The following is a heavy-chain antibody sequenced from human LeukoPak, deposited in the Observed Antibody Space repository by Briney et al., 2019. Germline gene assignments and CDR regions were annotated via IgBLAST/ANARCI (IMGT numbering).Heavy chain of an antibody. CDR3: ANTDYYDTSALDY. Sequence: QPGGSLRLSCAASGFTFSSYWMHWVRQAPGKGLVWVSRINSDGSSTSYADSVKGRFTISRDNSKNTLYLQMNSLRAEDTAVYYCANTDYYDTSALDYWGQGTLVTVSS. CDR1: GFTFSSYW. V-gene: IGHV3-74*01. J-gene: IGHJ4*02. CDR2: INSDGSST. D-gene: IGHD3-22*01.